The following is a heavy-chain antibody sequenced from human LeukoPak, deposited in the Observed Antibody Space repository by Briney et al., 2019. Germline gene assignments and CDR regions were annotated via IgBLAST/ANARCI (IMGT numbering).Heavy chain of an antibody. CDR2: INSDGSST. J-gene: IGHJ4*02. D-gene: IGHD6-13*01. CDR1: GFTFSSYW. CDR3: ARGGGAAAGHY. V-gene: IGHV3-74*01. Sequence: GRSLRLSCAASGFTFSSYWMHWVRQAPGKGLVWVSRINSDGSSTSYADSVKGRFTISRDNAKNTLYLQMNSLRAEDTAVYYCARGGGAAAGHYWGQGTLVTVSS.